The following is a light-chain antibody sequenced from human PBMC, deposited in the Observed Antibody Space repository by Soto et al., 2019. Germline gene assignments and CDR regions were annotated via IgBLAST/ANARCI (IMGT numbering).Light chain of an antibody. CDR2: GAS. CDR3: QQYGSSPPLT. Sequence: EIVLTQSPGTLSLSPGERATLSCRASQSVSSNYLAWYQQKPGQAPRLLIYGASSRATGIPDRFSGSGSGTDVTLTISRLETEDFAVYYCQQYGSSPPLTFGGGTKVEIK. V-gene: IGKV3-20*01. CDR1: QSVSSNY. J-gene: IGKJ4*01.